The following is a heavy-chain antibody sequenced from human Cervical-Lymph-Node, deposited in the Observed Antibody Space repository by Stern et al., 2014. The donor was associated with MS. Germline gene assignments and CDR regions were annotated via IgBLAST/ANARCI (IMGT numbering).Heavy chain of an antibody. J-gene: IGHJ4*02. CDR3: ARDSSGRDDF. CDR1: GFTFSSYW. D-gene: IGHD6-25*01. V-gene: IGHV3-74*01. Sequence: EVQLVESGGGLVQPGGSLRLSCAASGFTFSSYWLHWFRQAPGKGLVWVSRIDTDGGTTNYADSVKGLFTISRDNAENTLYLQMNSLRAEDTAVYYCARDSSGRDDFWGQGTLVTVSS. CDR2: IDTDGGTT.